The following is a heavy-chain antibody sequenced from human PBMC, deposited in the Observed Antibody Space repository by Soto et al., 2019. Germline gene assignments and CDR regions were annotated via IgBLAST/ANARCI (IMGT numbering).Heavy chain of an antibody. CDR1: GFTFCSYS. J-gene: IGHJ6*03. D-gene: IGHD2-2*01. V-gene: IGHV3-48*01. CDR2: ISSSTI. CDR3: ARVVVLRHYYYMDV. Sequence: PGGSLRLSCAASGFTFCSYSMNWVRQAPGKGLEWVSYISSSTIYYADSVKGRFTISRDNAKNSLYLQMNSLRAEDTAVYYCARVVVLRHYYYMDVWGKGTTVTVSS.